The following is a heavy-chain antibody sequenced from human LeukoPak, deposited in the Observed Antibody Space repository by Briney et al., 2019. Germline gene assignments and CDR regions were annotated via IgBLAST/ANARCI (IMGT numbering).Heavy chain of an antibody. Sequence: SVKVSSKASGGTFSSYAISWVRQAPGQGLEWVGGIIPIFGTANYAQKFQGRVTITTDESTSTAYMELSSLRPEDTAVYYCASNFWSNQPAGYYYYYYYMDVWGKGTTVTVSS. CDR3: ASNFWSNQPAGYYYYYYYMDV. V-gene: IGHV1-69*05. J-gene: IGHJ6*03. D-gene: IGHD3-3*01. CDR1: GGTFSSYA. CDR2: IIPIFGTA.